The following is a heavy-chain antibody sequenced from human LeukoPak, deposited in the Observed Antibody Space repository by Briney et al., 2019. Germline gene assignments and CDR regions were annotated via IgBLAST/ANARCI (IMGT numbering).Heavy chain of an antibody. J-gene: IGHJ6*02. D-gene: IGHD3-16*02. CDR3: ARDMITFGGVIVPWGMDV. CDR2: TYYRSKWYN. Sequence: SPTLSLTFAISGDSVSSNSAAWNWLRQSPSRGLEWLGSTYYRSKWYNDYAVYVKSRITINPDTSKNQFSLQLNSVTPEDTAVYYCARDMITFGGVIVPWGMDVWGQGTTVTVSS. CDR1: GDSVSSNSAA. V-gene: IGHV6-1*01.